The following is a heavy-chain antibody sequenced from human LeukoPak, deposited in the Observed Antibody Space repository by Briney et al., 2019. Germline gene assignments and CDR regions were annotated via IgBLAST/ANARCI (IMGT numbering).Heavy chain of an antibody. V-gene: IGHV3-23*01. CDR1: GLTFSSYA. D-gene: IGHD4-23*01. CDR2: ISGSGGST. Sequence: GGSLRLSCAASGLTFSSYAMSWVRQAPGKGLEWVSAISGSGGSTDYADSVKGRFTISRDNAKNSLYLQMNSLGAEDSAIYYWGRAARWAYYFGYWGQGSLVTVSS. CDR3: GRAARWAYYFGY. J-gene: IGHJ4*02.